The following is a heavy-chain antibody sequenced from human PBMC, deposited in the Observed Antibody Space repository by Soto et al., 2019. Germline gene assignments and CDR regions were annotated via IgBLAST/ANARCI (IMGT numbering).Heavy chain of an antibody. Sequence: GGSLRLSCAASGFTFSDYSMNWVRQAPGKGLEWVSYISSSSSTIDYADSVKGRFTISRDNAKNSLYLQMNSLRADDTAIYFCARCFGGQPIPHYWGQGTLVTVSS. CDR2: ISSSSSTI. D-gene: IGHD2-21*01. CDR1: GFTFSDYS. CDR3: ARCFGGQPIPHY. J-gene: IGHJ4*02. V-gene: IGHV3-48*01.